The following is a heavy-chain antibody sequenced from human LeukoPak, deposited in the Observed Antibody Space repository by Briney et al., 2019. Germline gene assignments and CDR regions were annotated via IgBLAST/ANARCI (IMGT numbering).Heavy chain of an antibody. D-gene: IGHD5-12*01. CDR3: ASSGYDLSGFDY. Sequence: SETLSLTCTVSGGSVSSGSYYWSWIRQPPGKGLEWIGYIYYSGSTNYNPSLKSRVTISVDTSKNQSSLKLSSVTAADTAVYYCASSGYDLSGFDYWGQGTLVTVSS. CDR2: IYYSGST. V-gene: IGHV4-61*01. CDR1: GGSVSSGSYY. J-gene: IGHJ4*02.